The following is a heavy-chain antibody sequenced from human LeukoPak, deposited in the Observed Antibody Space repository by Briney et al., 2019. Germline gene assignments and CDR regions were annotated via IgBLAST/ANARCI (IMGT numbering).Heavy chain of an antibody. D-gene: IGHD6-13*01. Sequence: GRSLRLSCAASGFTFRSYGMHWVRQAPGKGLEWVAVISYDGSNKYYADSVKGRFTISRDNSKNTLYLQMNSLRAEDTAVYYCAKDASSSWFFDYWGQGTLVTVSS. CDR1: GFTFRSYG. CDR3: AKDASSSWFFDY. V-gene: IGHV3-30*18. J-gene: IGHJ4*02. CDR2: ISYDGSNK.